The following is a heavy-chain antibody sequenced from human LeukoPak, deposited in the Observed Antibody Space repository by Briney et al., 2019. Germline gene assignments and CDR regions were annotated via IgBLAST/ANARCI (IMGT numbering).Heavy chain of an antibody. Sequence: PSETLSLTCTVSGGSISSYYWSWIRQPPGKGLEWIGYIYYSGSTNYNPSLKSRVTISVDTSKNQFSLKLSSVTAADTAVYYCATKIPGASCSSTSCFNYYSYYYMDVWGKGTTVTVSS. V-gene: IGHV4-59*01. J-gene: IGHJ6*03. CDR2: IYYSGST. CDR1: GGSISSYY. CDR3: ATKIPGASCSSTSCFNYYSYYYMDV. D-gene: IGHD2-2*01.